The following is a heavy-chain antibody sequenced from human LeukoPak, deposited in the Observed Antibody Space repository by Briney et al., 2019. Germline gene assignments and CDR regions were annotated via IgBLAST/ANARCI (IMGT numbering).Heavy chain of an antibody. D-gene: IGHD3-22*01. J-gene: IGHJ4*01. V-gene: IGHV3-23*01. CDR3: ARVDDSSTYRPFDY. CDR1: GFTFSTFA. Sequence: PGGSLRLSCAASGFTFSTFAMIWVRQPPGKGLEWVSSIFPSGGEIHYADSVRGRFTISRDNSKSTLSLQMNSLRAEDTAVYYCARVDDSSTYRPFDYWGQGTLVTVSS. CDR2: IFPSGGEI.